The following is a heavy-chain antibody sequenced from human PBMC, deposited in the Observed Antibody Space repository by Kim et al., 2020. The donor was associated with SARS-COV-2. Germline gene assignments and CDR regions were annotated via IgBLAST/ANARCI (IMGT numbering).Heavy chain of an antibody. V-gene: IGHV4-34*01. CDR1: GGSFSGYY. CDR2: INHSGST. D-gene: IGHD3-10*01. Sequence: SETLSLTCAVYGGSFSGYYWSWIRQPPGKGLEWIGEINHSGSTNYNPSLKSRVTISVDTSKNQFSLKLSSVTAADTAVYYCARVTYGSGSPYWGQGTLV. CDR3: ARVTYGSGSPY. J-gene: IGHJ4*02.